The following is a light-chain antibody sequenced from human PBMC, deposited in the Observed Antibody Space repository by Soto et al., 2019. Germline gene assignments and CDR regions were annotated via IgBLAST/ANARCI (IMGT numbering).Light chain of an antibody. V-gene: IGKV3-20*01. CDR3: QHYGSSPPEFT. Sequence: EIVLTQSPGTLSLSPGERATLSCRASQSVSSNYLAWYQQRPGQAPRLLIFGASYRAAGIPDRFSGIGSGTDFILTISRLEPEDFAVYYCQHYGSSPPEFTFGPGTKVDSK. CDR1: QSVSSNY. J-gene: IGKJ3*01. CDR2: GAS.